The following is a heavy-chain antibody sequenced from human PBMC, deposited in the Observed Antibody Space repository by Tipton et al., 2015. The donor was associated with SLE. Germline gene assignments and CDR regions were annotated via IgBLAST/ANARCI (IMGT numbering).Heavy chain of an antibody. V-gene: IGHV1-18*01. D-gene: IGHD2-2*01. CDR2: VIADNGDT. CDR1: GYTFKNYG. J-gene: IGHJ4*02. Sequence: QSGAEVKKPGASVKVSCKASGYTFKNYGISWVRQAPGQGLEWMGWVIADNGDTKYAPKFQGRVTMTTDTSTSTAYMELRSLRSDDTAVYYCARVGVYSCSSTSCYDYWGQGTLVTVSS. CDR3: ARVGVYSCSSTSCYDY.